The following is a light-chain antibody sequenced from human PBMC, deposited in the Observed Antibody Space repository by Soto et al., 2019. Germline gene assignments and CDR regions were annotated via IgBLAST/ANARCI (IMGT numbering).Light chain of an antibody. J-gene: IGLJ3*02. CDR1: SSNIGNND. CDR3: GTWDSSLSAEV. Sequence: SVLTQPPSVSAAPGQKVTVSCSGSSSNIGNNDVSWYQQFPGTSPKLLIYDNYKRPSGIPDRFSGSKSGTSATLGITGLQTGDEADYYCGTWDSSLSAEVFGGGTKVTVL. V-gene: IGLV1-51*01. CDR2: DNY.